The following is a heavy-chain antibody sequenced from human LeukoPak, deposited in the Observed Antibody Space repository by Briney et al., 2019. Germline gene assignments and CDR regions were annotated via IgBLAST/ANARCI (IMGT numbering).Heavy chain of an antibody. CDR1: GGSFSGYY. D-gene: IGHD3-3*01. J-gene: IGHJ5*02. CDR3: ARLAYYDFWSGDTGWIDP. CDR2: INHSGST. V-gene: IGHV4-34*01. Sequence: PSETLSLTCAVYGGSFSGYYWSWIRQPPGKGLEWIGEINHSGSTNYNPSLKSRVTISVDTSKNQFSLKLSSVTAADTAVYYCARLAYYDFWSGDTGWIDPWGQGTLVTVSS.